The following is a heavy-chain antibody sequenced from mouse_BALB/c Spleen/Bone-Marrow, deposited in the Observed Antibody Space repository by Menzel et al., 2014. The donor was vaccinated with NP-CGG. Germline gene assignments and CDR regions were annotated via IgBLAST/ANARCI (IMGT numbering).Heavy chain of an antibody. CDR3: SRSTFAHVMDS. CDR2: ITPNSDHT. V-gene: IGHV1-4*01. Sequence: VQLQQSGAELARPGASVKMSCKASGYTFTSYTMHWVKQRPGQGLEWIGYITPNSDHTNYNQKFKDRATLTADKSSSTAYMQLCSLTSEDSAIYYCSRSTFAHVMDSWGQGTSVTVSS. J-gene: IGHJ4*01. D-gene: IGHD4-1*02. CDR1: GYTFTSYT.